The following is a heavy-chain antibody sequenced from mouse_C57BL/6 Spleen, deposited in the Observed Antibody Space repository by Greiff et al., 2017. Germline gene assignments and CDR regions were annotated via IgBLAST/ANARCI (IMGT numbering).Heavy chain of an antibody. V-gene: IGHV5-6*02. Sequence: DVMLVESGGDLVKPGGSLKLSCAASGFTFSSYGMSWVRQTPDKRLEWVATISSGGSYTYYPDSVKGRFTFSRDNAKNSLYLQMISLKSEDNAIYACARQGYDSFFDYWGQGTTLTVSS. J-gene: IGHJ2*01. D-gene: IGHD2-4*01. CDR1: GFTFSSYG. CDR3: ARQGYDSFFDY. CDR2: ISSGGSYT.